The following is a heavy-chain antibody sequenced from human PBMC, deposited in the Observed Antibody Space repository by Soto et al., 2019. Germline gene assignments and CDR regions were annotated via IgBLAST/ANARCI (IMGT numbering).Heavy chain of an antibody. CDR3: ARDPQGYSSS. D-gene: IGHD5-18*01. Sequence: PSETLSLTCTVSGGYISSYYWSWIRQPPGKGLEWIASMYHSGSTNYNPSLRSRVSISVDTSKNQFSLKMRSVTAADTAVYYCARDPQGYSSSWGQGTLVTVSS. CDR2: MYHSGST. J-gene: IGHJ5*02. V-gene: IGHV4-59*01. CDR1: GGYISSYY.